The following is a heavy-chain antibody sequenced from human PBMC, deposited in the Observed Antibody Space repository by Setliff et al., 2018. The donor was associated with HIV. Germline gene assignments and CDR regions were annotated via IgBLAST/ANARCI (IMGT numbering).Heavy chain of an antibody. Sequence: SETLSLTCTVSGGSISSYYWSWIRQPAGKGLEWIGRIYTSGSTNYNPSLKSRVTVSADTSKNQFSLKLTSVTAADTAVYYCARGRHGLGRDVWGQGTLVTVSS. CDR3: ARGRHGLGRDV. J-gene: IGHJ4*02. CDR2: IYTSGST. CDR1: GGSISSYY. D-gene: IGHD3-10*01. V-gene: IGHV4-4*07.